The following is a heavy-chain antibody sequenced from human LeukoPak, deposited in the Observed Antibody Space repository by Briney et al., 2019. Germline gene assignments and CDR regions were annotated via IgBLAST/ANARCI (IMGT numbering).Heavy chain of an antibody. CDR2: INHSGST. CDR1: GGSFSGYY. J-gene: IGHJ4*02. Sequence: SSETLSLTCAVYGGSFSGYYWSWIRQPPGKGLEWIGEINHSGSTNYNPSLKSRVTISVDTSKNQFSLKLSSVTAADTAVYYCATTYSSSWYVGYWGQGTLVTVSS. CDR3: ATTYSSSWYVGY. V-gene: IGHV4-34*01. D-gene: IGHD6-13*01.